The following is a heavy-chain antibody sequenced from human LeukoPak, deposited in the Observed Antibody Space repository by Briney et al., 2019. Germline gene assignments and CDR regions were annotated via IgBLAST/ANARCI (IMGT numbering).Heavy chain of an antibody. V-gene: IGHV3-74*01. D-gene: IGHD6-19*01. CDR2: INSDGSST. CDR3: LMYTSGWD. Sequence: GGSLRLSCAVSGSTISGYYMYWVRQAPGKGLVWVSRINSDGSSTTYADSVKGRFTISRDNAKNTLYLQTNSLRAEDTAMYYCLMYTSGWDWGQGTLVTVSS. J-gene: IGHJ4*02. CDR1: GSTISGYY.